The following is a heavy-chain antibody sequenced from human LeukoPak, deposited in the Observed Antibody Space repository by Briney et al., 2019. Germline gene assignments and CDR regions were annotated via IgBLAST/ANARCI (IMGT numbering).Heavy chain of an antibody. J-gene: IGHJ1*01. D-gene: IGHD3-22*01. CDR1: GFTFSTYW. CDR2: IKSDGST. V-gene: IGHV3-74*01. CDR3: ARAPSETGGYYPEYFRH. Sequence: GGSLRLSCAASGFTFSTYWMHWVRQAPGKGLVWVSRIKSDGSTNYADSVKGRFTISRDNAKNTVSLQMNSLRPKDTGVYYCARAPSETGGYYPEYFRHWGQGTLVTVSS.